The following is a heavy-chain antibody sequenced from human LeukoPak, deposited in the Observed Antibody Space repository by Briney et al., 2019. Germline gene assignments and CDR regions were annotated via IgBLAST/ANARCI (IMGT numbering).Heavy chain of an antibody. J-gene: IGHJ5*02. Sequence: LPGGSLRLSCAASGFTFSSYEMNWVRQAPGKGLEWVSYISSSGSTIYYADSVKGRFTISRDNAKNSLYLQMNSLRAEDTAVYYCARDNVAGGFDPWGQGTLVTVSS. CDR1: GFTFSSYE. CDR2: ISSSGSTI. CDR3: ARDNVAGGFDP. D-gene: IGHD1-26*01. V-gene: IGHV3-48*03.